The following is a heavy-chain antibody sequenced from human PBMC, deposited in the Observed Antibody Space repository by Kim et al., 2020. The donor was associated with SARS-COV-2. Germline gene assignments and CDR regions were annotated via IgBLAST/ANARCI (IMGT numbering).Heavy chain of an antibody. J-gene: IGHJ6*02. V-gene: IGHV3-15*01. CDR1: GFTFSNAW. Sequence: GGSLRLSCAASGFTFSNAWMSWVRQAPGKGPEWVGRIKSKTDGGTTDYAAPVKGRFTISRDDSKNTLYLQMNSLKTEDTAVYYCTTDLLYSSGWAYYYGMDVWGQGTTVTVSS. D-gene: IGHD6-19*01. CDR2: IKSKTDGGTT. CDR3: TTDLLYSSGWAYYYGMDV.